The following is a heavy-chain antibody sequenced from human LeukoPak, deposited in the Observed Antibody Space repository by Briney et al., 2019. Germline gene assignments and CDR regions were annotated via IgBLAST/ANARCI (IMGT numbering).Heavy chain of an antibody. V-gene: IGHV1-18*01. CDR3: ATDWGSTTTPNWFDT. Sequence: ASVKVSCKASGYTFNNYGISWVRQAPGQGLEWMGWFSPYNRNTNYAQKFQGRLIMTTDTSTNTEYMELRNLGYEDTAIYYCATDWGSTTTPNWFDTWGQGTLVTVSS. D-gene: IGHD2-15*01. CDR1: GYTFNNYG. CDR2: FSPYNRNT. J-gene: IGHJ5*02.